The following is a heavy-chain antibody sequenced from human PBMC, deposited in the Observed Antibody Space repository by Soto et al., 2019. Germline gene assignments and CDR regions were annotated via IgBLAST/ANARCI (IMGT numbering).Heavy chain of an antibody. V-gene: IGHV3-48*02. D-gene: IGHD3-3*02. CDR3: ERDKADKDCISSSCFSPLAC. J-gene: IGHJ4*02. CDR1: GSTFSAHT. CDR2: IVTDTVTK. Sequence: SGGSLRLSCAASGSTFSAHTMTWVRHAPGKGLEWVSYIVTDTVTKHYPDSVRGRFTISRDNAKNSLYLQMDSLRDEDTAVYYCERDKADKDCISSSCFSPLACWGKGTLVTVSS.